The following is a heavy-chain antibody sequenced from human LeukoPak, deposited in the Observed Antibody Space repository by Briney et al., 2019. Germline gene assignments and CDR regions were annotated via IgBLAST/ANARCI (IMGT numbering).Heavy chain of an antibody. D-gene: IGHD4-17*01. Sequence: GGSLRLSCAASGFTFSNYGMHWVRQAPGKGLEWVAVISYDGSNKYYADSVKGRFTISRDNSKNTLYLQMNSLRAEDTAVYYCAKEAYGDYGLYWFDPWGQGTLVTVSS. V-gene: IGHV3-30*18. CDR2: ISYDGSNK. J-gene: IGHJ5*02. CDR1: GFTFSNYG. CDR3: AKEAYGDYGLYWFDP.